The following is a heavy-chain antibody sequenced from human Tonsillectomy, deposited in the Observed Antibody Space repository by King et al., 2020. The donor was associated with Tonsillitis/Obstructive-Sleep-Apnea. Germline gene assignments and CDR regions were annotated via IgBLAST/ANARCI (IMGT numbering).Heavy chain of an antibody. CDR1: GYSFTNYW. V-gene: IGHV5-51*03. CDR3: AKSAEWFGELLKGGMDV. Sequence: VQLVESGAEVRKPGESLKISCKASGYSFTNYWIGWVRQMPGKGLEWMGIIYPGDSDTRYSPSFQGKVTISADKSVSTAYLQWSTLKASDTAMYYCAKSAEWFGELLKGGMDVWGQGTTVTVSS. D-gene: IGHD3-10*01. CDR2: IYPGDSDT. J-gene: IGHJ6*02.